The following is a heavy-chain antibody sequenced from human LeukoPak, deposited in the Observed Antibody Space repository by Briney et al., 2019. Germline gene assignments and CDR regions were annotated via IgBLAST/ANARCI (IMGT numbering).Heavy chain of an antibody. J-gene: IGHJ6*02. Sequence: GGSLRLSCAASGLTFSNYAMSWVRQAPGKGLEWVSAISGGGSTYYADSVKGRFTISRDNSKNTLYLQMNSLRAEDTAVYYCAKETAVVGWYHGMDVWGQWTTVTVSS. CDR1: GLTFSNYA. CDR2: ISGGGST. V-gene: IGHV3-23*01. CDR3: AKETAVVGWYHGMDV. D-gene: IGHD6-19*01.